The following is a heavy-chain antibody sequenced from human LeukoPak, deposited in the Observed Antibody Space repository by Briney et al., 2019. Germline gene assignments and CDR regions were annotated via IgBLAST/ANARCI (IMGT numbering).Heavy chain of an antibody. CDR2: ISNDGTNK. CDR1: GFTFSTFG. D-gene: IGHD2-2*01. CDR3: ASGGGVPAAFDY. V-gene: IGHV3-30*03. Sequence: PGGSLRLSCEASGFTFSTFGMHWVRQAPGKGLYWVGVISNDGTNKYYADSVKGRFTISRDNSKNTLYLQMNSLRAEDTAVYYCASGGGVPAAFDYWGQGTLVTVSS. J-gene: IGHJ4*02.